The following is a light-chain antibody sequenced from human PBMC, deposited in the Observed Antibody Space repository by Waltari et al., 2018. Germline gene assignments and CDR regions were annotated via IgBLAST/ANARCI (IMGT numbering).Light chain of an antibody. CDR2: DFN. CDR3: RSFTTSSAHVL. V-gene: IGLV2-14*03. J-gene: IGLJ2*01. Sequence: QSALTRPASVSGSPGQSITISCTGTSSDVGGYFYVSWFQHHPGKAPDLMIYDFNVRPSGVSNLFSGSKYGNAASLTISGLQAEDGADYLCRSFTTSSAHVLFGGGTKLTVL. CDR1: SSDVGGYFY.